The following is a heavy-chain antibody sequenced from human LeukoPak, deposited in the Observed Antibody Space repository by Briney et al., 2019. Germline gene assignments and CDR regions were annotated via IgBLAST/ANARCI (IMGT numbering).Heavy chain of an antibody. Sequence: GASVNVCCKASGYTFTSYGISWVRQAPGQGLEWRGIINPSGGSTRYEQKFQGRVTMTRDTSTSTVYMQLSSLRSEYTAVYYCARVGYDYVWWSYRHDAFDIWGQGTMVTVSP. CDR2: INPSGGST. CDR1: GYTFTSYG. J-gene: IGHJ3*02. D-gene: IGHD3-16*02. V-gene: IGHV1-46*01. CDR3: ARVGYDYVWWSYRHDAFDI.